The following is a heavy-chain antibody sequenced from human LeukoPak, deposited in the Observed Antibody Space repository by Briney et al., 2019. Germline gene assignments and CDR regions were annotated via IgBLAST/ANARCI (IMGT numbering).Heavy chain of an antibody. D-gene: IGHD3-10*01. J-gene: IGHJ3*01. Sequence: GGALRRACGACGFSCSREAMRGVGQAPGKGLEWVSAVSGSGGSTYYADSVNGLFTISRDNSKNTLYLQMNGLRAADTGVYSCAKRMIRGVNHDAFDLWGQGTMVTVSS. CDR1: GFSCSREA. V-gene: IGHV3-23*01. CDR2: VSGSGGST. CDR3: AKRMIRGVNHDAFDL.